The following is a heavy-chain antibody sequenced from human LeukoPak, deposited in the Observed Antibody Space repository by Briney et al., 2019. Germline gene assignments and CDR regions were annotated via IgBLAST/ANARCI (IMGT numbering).Heavy chain of an antibody. CDR3: ARDLTIVAAGTFGY. CDR1: GYTFTSYG. Sequence: EASVKVSCKASGYTFTSYGVSWVRQAPGQGLEWMGWISTYNGNTNYAQKFQGRVTMTTDTSTSTAYMELRSLRSDDTAIYYCARDLTIVAAGTFGYWGQGTLVTVSS. V-gene: IGHV1-18*01. CDR2: ISTYNGNT. D-gene: IGHD6-13*01. J-gene: IGHJ4*02.